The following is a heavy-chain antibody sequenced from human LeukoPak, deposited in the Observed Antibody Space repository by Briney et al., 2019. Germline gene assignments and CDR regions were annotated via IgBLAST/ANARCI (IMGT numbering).Heavy chain of an antibody. J-gene: IGHJ3*02. D-gene: IGHD7-27*01. CDR2: IYYSGST. V-gene: IGHV4-59*01. CDR3: ARRTWGPFDI. CDR1: GGSISSYY. Sequence: PSETLSLTCTVSGGSISSYYWSWIRQPPGKGLEWIGYIYYSGSTNYNPSLKSRVTISVDTSKNQFSLKLSSVTAADTAVYYCARRTWGPFDIWGQGTMVTVSS.